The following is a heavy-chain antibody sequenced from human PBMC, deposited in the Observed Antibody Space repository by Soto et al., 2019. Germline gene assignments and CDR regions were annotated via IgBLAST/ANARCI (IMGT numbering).Heavy chain of an antibody. J-gene: IGHJ4*02. CDR3: AKALGELSPESYDH. D-gene: IGHD3-16*02. V-gene: IGHV3-30*18. Sequence: QVQLVESGGGVVQPGRSLRLSCAPSGFTFSSYGMHWVRQAPGKGLEWVAIISYDGSNQYYADSVKGRFTISRDNSKNTLYLQMNSLRAEDTAVYYCAKALGELSPESYDHWGQGVLVTVSS. CDR1: GFTFSSYG. CDR2: ISYDGSNQ.